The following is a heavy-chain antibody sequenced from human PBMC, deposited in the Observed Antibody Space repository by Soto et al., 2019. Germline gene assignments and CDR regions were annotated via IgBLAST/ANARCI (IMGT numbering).Heavy chain of an antibody. CDR1: GYTFTSYG. V-gene: IGHV1-18*01. CDR3: ARVVVVPPDYYYYGMDV. Sequence: ASVKVSCKASGYTFTSYGISWVRQAPGQGLEWMGWISAYNGNTNYAQKLQGRVTMTTDTSTSTAYMELRSLRSDDTAVYYCARVVVVPPDYYYYGMDVWGQGTTVTVS. J-gene: IGHJ6*02. CDR2: ISAYNGNT. D-gene: IGHD2-2*01.